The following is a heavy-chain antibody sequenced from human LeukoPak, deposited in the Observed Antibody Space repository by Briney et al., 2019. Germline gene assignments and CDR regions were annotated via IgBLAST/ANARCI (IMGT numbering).Heavy chain of an antibody. CDR2: IYYSGST. CDR1: GVSISSYY. CDR3: ARAVTYYYDSSGLDH. Sequence: SETLSLTCTVSGVSISSYYWSWIRQPPGKGLEWIGYIYYSGSTNYNPSLKSRVTISVDTSKNQFSLRLSSVTAADTAVYYCARAVTYYYDSSGLDHWGQGTLVTVSS. D-gene: IGHD3-22*01. J-gene: IGHJ4*02. V-gene: IGHV4-59*01.